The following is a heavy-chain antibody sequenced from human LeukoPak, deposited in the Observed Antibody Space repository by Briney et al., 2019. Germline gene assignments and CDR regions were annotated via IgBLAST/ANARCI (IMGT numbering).Heavy chain of an antibody. CDR2: IIPIFGTA. J-gene: IGHJ4*02. D-gene: IGHD6-6*01. CDR1: GYTFTSYG. V-gene: IGHV1-69*13. Sequence: SVKVSCKASGYTFTSYGISWVRQAPGQGLEWMGGIIPIFGTANYAQKFQGRVTITADESTSTAYMELSSLRSEDTAVYYCARPRGYSSSSGDFDYWGQGTLVTVSS. CDR3: ARPRGYSSSSGDFDY.